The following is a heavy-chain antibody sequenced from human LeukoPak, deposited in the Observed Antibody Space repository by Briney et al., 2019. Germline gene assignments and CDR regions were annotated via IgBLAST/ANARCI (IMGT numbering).Heavy chain of an antibody. CDR1: GFTFRSYA. CDR2: ISGSGTTT. D-gene: IGHD5-24*01. CDR3: AKHSRWLQFGGDFDY. Sequence: SGGSLRLSCAASGFTFRSYAMSWVRQAPGKGLEWVSHISGSGTTTDYADSVKGRFTISRDNSKNTLYPQMNSLRAEDTAVYYCAKHSRWLQFGGDFDYWGQGTLVTVSS. J-gene: IGHJ4*02. V-gene: IGHV3-23*01.